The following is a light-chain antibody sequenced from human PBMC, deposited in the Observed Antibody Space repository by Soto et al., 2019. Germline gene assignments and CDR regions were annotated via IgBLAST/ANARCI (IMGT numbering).Light chain of an antibody. Sequence: EIVMTQSPATLSVSPGERATLSCRASQSVSSSFLAWFQHKPGQSPRLLIYDASSRATGIPDRFSGSGSGTDFTLTITRLEPEDFAVYYCQQYGSSLITFGQGTDWRL. CDR3: QQYGSSLIT. J-gene: IGKJ5*01. V-gene: IGKV3-20*01. CDR2: DAS. CDR1: QSVSSSF.